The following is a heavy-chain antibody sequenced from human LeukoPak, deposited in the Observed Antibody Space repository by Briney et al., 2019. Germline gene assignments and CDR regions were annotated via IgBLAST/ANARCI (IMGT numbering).Heavy chain of an antibody. Sequence: SETLSLTCTVSGDSISNYYWSWIRQPPGRGLEWIWYIYYSGSTNYNPSLNSRVNISVGTSKNQSSLKLSSVTAADTAVYYCAKVAAPVNRQYQLRFDYWGQGTLVTVSS. J-gene: IGHJ4*02. CDR2: IYYSGST. V-gene: IGHV4-59*01. D-gene: IGHD2-2*01. CDR3: AKVAAPVNRQYQLRFDY. CDR1: GDSISNYY.